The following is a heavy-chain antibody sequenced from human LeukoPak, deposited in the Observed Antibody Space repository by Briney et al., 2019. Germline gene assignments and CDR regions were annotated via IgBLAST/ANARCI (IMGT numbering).Heavy chain of an antibody. CDR2: ISGSGGST. D-gene: IGHD3-3*01. CDR3: AKSDFWSGYYPPPDY. CDR1: GFTFSSYA. Sequence: PGGSLRLSCAASGFTFSSYAMSWVRQAPGKGLEWVSAISGSGGSTYYADSVKGRFTISRDNSKNTLYLQMNSLRAEDTVVYYCAKSDFWSGYYPPPDYWGQGTLVTVSS. V-gene: IGHV3-23*01. J-gene: IGHJ4*02.